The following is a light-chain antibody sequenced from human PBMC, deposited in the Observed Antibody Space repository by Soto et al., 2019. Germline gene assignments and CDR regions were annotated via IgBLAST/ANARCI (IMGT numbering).Light chain of an antibody. CDR3: QQCYSSPYA. J-gene: IGKJ2*01. CDR1: QSIASF. CDR2: ASF. Sequence: DTQMTQSPSSLSVSVGDRVTITCRASQSIASFLHWYQQKPGEAPQLLIYASFNLQSGVPSRFSGSGSGTDFTLTISSLQPEDFATYYCQQCYSSPYAFGQGTKVEIK. V-gene: IGKV1-39*01.